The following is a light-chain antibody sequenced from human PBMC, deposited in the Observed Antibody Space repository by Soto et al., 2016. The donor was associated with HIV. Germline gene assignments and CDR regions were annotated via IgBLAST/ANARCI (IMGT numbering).Light chain of an antibody. Sequence: DIVMTQSPLSLSVTPGEPASISCRSSQSLLHTNGYNYLDWYLQKPGQSPQLLIYLGSNRASGVPDRFSGSGSGTDFTLKISRVEAEDVGVYYCMQALQTLLTFGGGPRWRSN. V-gene: IGKV2-28*01. CDR1: QSLLHTNGYNY. CDR3: MQALQTLLT. J-gene: IGKJ4*01. CDR2: LGS.